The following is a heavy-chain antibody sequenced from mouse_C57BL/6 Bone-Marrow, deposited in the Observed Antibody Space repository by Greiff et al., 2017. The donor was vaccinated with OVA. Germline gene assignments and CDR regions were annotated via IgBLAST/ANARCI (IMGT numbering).Heavy chain of an antibody. Sequence: EVQLVESGAELVRPGASVKLSCTASGFNIKDDYMHWVKQRPEQGLEWIGWIDPENGDTEYASKFQGKATITADTSSNTAYLQLSSLTSEDTAVYYCTTYRADYWGQGTTLTVSS. D-gene: IGHD2-14*01. V-gene: IGHV14-4*01. CDR1: GFNIKDDY. CDR2: IDPENGDT. J-gene: IGHJ2*01. CDR3: TTYRADY.